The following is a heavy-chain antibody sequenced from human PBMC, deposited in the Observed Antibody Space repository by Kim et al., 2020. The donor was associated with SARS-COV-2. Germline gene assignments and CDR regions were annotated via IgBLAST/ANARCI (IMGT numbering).Heavy chain of an antibody. J-gene: IGHJ5*02. V-gene: IGHV1-3*01. CDR3: ARDRSYVGAARHRAFDP. Sequence: ASVKVSCKASGYTFTSYAMHWVRQAPGQRLEWMGWINAGNGNTKYSQKFQGRVTITRDTSASTAYMELSSLRSEDTAVYYCARDRSYVGAARHRAFDPWGQGTLVTVSS. CDR2: INAGNGNT. D-gene: IGHD6-6*01. CDR1: GYTFTSYA.